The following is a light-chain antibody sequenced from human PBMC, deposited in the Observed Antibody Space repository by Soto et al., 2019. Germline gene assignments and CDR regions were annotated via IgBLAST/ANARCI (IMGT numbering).Light chain of an antibody. V-gene: IGKV1-39*01. CDR1: KSISSY. CDR3: QERSRWPRAT. Sequence: DIQMTQSPSSLSASVGDRVNITCRASKSISSYLNWYQHKPGTAPKLLIYAASRLQSGVPSRFTGSGSRTDFTLTISSLEPEDIAVYYCQERSRWPRATFGGGTRVEIK. J-gene: IGKJ4*01. CDR2: AAS.